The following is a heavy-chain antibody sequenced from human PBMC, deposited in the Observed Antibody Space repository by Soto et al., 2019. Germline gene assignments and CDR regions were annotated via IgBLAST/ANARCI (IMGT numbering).Heavy chain of an antibody. Sequence: VGSLRLACAAPGFTFTAYAMNWVRQTPGKGLEWVAGISNDGSKKYYPDSVKGRFTISRDNSKNTLYLQLNSLTPEDTAVYFCARALHYCGGGACYSGDAFDFWGQGTMVTVS. CDR2: ISNDGSKK. J-gene: IGHJ3*01. CDR1: GFTFTAYA. V-gene: IGHV3-30-3*01. D-gene: IGHD2-15*01. CDR3: ARALHYCGGGACYSGDAFDF.